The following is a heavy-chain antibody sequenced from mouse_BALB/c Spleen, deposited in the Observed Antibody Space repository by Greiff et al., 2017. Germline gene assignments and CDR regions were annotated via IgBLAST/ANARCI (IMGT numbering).Heavy chain of an antibody. J-gene: IGHJ3*01. V-gene: IGHV14-3*02. CDR3: ALNWDRFAY. CDR1: GFNIKDTY. Sequence: VQLQQSGAELVKPGASVKLSCTASGFNIKDTYMHWVKQRPEQGLEWIGRIDPANGNTKYDPKFQGKASITADTSSNTAYLQLSSLTSEDTAVYYCALNWDRFAYWGQGTLVTVSA. D-gene: IGHD4-1*01. CDR2: IDPANGNT.